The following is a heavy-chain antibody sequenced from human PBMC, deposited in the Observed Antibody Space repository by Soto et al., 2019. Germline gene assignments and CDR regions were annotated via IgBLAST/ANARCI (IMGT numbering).Heavy chain of an antibody. CDR1: GFTFSAYA. J-gene: IGHJ5*02. V-gene: IGHV3-30*18. CDR2: ISYDGSKK. D-gene: IGHD6-13*01. CDR3: AKIHGGSSWYPWFDP. Sequence: QVQLVESGGGVVQPGRSLRLSCAASGFTFSAYAMHWVRQAPGKGLEWVTVISYDGSKKNDADFVKGRFTISRDNSKNTLYLQMNSLRVEDTAVYYCAKIHGGSSWYPWFDPRGQGTLVTVSS.